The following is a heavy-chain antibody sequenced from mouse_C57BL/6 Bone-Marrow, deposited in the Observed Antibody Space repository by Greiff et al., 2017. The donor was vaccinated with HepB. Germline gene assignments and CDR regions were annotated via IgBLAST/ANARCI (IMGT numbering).Heavy chain of an antibody. D-gene: IGHD2-5*01. CDR1: GISITTGNYR. J-gene: IGHJ1*03. CDR3: ARVHYSNPYWYFDV. CDR2: IYYSGTI. V-gene: IGHV3-5*01. Sequence: EVQLQESGPGLVKPSQTVFLTCTVTGISITTGNYRWSWIRQFPGNKLEWIGYIYYSGTITYNPSLTSRTTITRDTPKNQFFLEMNSLTAEDTATYYCARVHYSNPYWYFDVWGTGTTVTVSS.